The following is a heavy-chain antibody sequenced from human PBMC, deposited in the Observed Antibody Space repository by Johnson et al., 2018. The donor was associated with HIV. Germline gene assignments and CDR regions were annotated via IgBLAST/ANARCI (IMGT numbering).Heavy chain of an antibody. CDR2: ISYDGSNK. V-gene: IGHV3-30-3*01. Sequence: QVQLVESGGGVVQPGRSLRLSCAASGFTFSSYAMHWVRQAPGKGLEWVAVISYDGSNKYYADSVKGRFTISRDNAKKSLDLQMNSLRAEDTALYYCARALGDYVQGAFDIWGQGTMVTVSS. J-gene: IGHJ3*02. D-gene: IGHD4-17*01. CDR1: GFTFSSYA. CDR3: ARALGDYVQGAFDI.